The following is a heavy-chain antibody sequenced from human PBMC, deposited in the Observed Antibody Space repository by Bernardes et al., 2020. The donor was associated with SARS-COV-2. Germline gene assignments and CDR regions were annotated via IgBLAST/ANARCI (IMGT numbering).Heavy chain of an antibody. CDR2: MNPNSGNT. D-gene: IGHD3-22*01. CDR1: GYTFTSYD. J-gene: IGHJ3*02. V-gene: IGHV1-8*01. Sequence: ASVKVSCKASGYTFTSYDINWVRQATGQGLEWMGWMNPNSGNTGYAQKFQGRVTMTRNTSISTAYMELSSLRSEDTAVYYCARVGYYDSSGYYWQKAHDAFDIWGQGTMVTVSS. CDR3: ARVGYYDSSGYYWQKAHDAFDI.